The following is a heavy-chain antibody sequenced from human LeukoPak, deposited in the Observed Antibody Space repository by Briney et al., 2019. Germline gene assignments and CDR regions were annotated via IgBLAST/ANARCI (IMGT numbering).Heavy chain of an antibody. Sequence: SETLSLTCTVSGGSISSYYWSWIRQPPGKGLEWIGYIYYSGSTNYNPSLKSRVTISVDTSKNQFSLKLSSVTAADTAVYYCARVDRFGAHFDYWGQGTLVTVSS. J-gene: IGHJ4*02. D-gene: IGHD3-10*01. CDR1: GGSISSYY. CDR2: IYYSGST. V-gene: IGHV4-59*01. CDR3: ARVDRFGAHFDY.